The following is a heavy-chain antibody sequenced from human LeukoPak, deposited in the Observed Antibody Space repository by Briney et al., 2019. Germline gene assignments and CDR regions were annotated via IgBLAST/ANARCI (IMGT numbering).Heavy chain of an antibody. CDR2: ISWKSGSI. Sequence: PGGSLRLSCAGSGFTFDDYAMHWVRQAPGKGLEWVSGISWKSGSIGYADSVKGRFTISRDNAKNSLYLQMNSLRAEDTALYYCAKDRYYDSSGYYTDYWGQGTLVTVSS. CDR3: AKDRYYDSSGYYTDY. V-gene: IGHV3-9*01. D-gene: IGHD3-22*01. J-gene: IGHJ4*02. CDR1: GFTFDDYA.